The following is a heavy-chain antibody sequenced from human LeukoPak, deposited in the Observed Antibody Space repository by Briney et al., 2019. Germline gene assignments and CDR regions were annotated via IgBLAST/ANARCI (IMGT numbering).Heavy chain of an antibody. Sequence: ASVKVSCKASGYTFTSYGISWVRQAPGQGLEWMGWISAYNGNTNNAQKFQGRVTMTTDTSTSTAYMELRGLRSDDTAVYYCAREVDTRYGSGRVYYFDYWGQGTLVTVSS. CDR3: AREVDTRYGSGRVYYFDY. CDR1: GYTFTSYG. CDR2: ISAYNGNT. V-gene: IGHV1-18*01. D-gene: IGHD3-10*01. J-gene: IGHJ4*02.